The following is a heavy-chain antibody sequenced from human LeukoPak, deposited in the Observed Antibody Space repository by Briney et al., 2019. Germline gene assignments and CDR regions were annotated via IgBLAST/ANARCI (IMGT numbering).Heavy chain of an antibody. D-gene: IGHD3-10*01. Sequence: GASVKVSCKASGYSSTNYGISWVRQAPGQGLEWMGGIIPIFGTANYAQKFQGRVTITADESTSTAYMELSSLRSEDTAVYYCARGAYYGSGTYNRQHYYYYYMDVWGKGTTVTISS. J-gene: IGHJ6*03. V-gene: IGHV1-69*13. CDR3: ARGAYYGSGTYNRQHYYYYYMDV. CDR2: IIPIFGTA. CDR1: GYSSTNYG.